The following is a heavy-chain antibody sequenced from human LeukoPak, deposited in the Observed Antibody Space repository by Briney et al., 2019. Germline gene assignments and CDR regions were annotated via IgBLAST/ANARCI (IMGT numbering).Heavy chain of an antibody. CDR1: GGSISSYY. D-gene: IGHD3-10*01. J-gene: IGHJ3*02. CDR3: AISGRSPFDI. V-gene: IGHV4-59*08. CDR2: TYYSGST. Sequence: SETLSLTCTVSGGSISSYYWSWIRQPPGKGLEWIGYTYYSGSTNYNPSLKSRVTISVDTSKNQFSLKLSSVTAADTAVYYCAISGRSPFDIWGQGTVVTVSS.